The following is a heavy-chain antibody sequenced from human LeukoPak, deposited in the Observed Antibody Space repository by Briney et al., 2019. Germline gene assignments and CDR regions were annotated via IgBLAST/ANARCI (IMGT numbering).Heavy chain of an antibody. CDR1: GGSISSSSYY. D-gene: IGHD6-13*01. CDR3: ASLPKTDYSSSWYGVWYFDY. CDR2: KHYSGNT. V-gene: IGHV4-39*01. J-gene: IGHJ4*02. Sequence: SETLSLTCTVSGGSISSSSYYWGWIRQPPGEGLEWIGNKHYSGNTCSNPSLKGRFTISVYTSMNLFSLNLSSVTAAYTAVYYCASLPKTDYSSSWYGVWYFDYWGQGTLVTVSS.